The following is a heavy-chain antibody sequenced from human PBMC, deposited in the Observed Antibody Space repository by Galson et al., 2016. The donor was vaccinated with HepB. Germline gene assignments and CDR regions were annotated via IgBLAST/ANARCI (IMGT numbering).Heavy chain of an antibody. Sequence: SLRLSCAASGLPFSASYMSWIRQAPGKGLEWISYISNTGNTIYYADSVKGRFTISRDNAKNSVYLQMNTLRGEDTAVYYCATQLHLIIVPGTFDSWGQGTLVTVSS. V-gene: IGHV3-11*01. CDR3: ATQLHLIIVPGTFDS. J-gene: IGHJ4*02. CDR1: GLPFSASY. D-gene: IGHD2/OR15-2a*01. CDR2: ISNTGNTI.